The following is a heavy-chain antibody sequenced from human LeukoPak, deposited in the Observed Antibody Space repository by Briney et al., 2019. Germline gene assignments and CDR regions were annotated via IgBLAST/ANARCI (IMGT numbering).Heavy chain of an antibody. V-gene: IGHV3-74*01. Sequence: GGSLRLSCAASGFTFSSYWMHWVRQAPGKGLVWVSRINSDGSSTSYADSVKGRFTISRDNAKNTLYLQMNSLRAEDTAVYYCARGPQLQGYGYDYWGQGTLVTVSS. J-gene: IGHJ4*02. CDR1: GFTFSSYW. CDR2: INSDGSST. D-gene: IGHD5-18*01. CDR3: ARGPQLQGYGYDY.